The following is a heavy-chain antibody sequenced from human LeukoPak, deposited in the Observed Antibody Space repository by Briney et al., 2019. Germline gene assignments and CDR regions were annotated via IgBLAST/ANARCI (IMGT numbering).Heavy chain of an antibody. CDR1: GFTFSNYA. D-gene: IGHD6-19*01. Sequence: GGSLGLSCAASGFTFSNYAMHWVRQAPGKGLEYVSAISSNGGSTYYANSVKGRFTISRDNSKNTLYLQMGSLRAEDMAVYYCARDPGYSSGYYYYGMDVWGQGTTVTVSS. J-gene: IGHJ6*02. CDR2: ISSNGGST. CDR3: ARDPGYSSGYYYYGMDV. V-gene: IGHV3-64*01.